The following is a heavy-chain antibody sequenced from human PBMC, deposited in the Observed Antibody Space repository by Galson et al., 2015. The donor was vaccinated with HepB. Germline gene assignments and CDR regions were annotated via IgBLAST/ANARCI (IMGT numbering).Heavy chain of an antibody. CDR3: AKDPSIAARPGDWYFDL. Sequence: SLRLSCAASGFTFIYFGMHWVRQAPGKGLEWVALISYDGSNKYYADSVKGRFTISRDNSKNTLYLQMNSLRGEDTAVYYCAKDPSIAARPGDWYFDLWGRGTLVTVSS. CDR1: GFTFIYFG. J-gene: IGHJ2*01. CDR2: ISYDGSNK. V-gene: IGHV3-30*18. D-gene: IGHD6-6*01.